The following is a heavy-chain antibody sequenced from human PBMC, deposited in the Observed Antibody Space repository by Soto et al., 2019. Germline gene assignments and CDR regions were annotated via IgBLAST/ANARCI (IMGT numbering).Heavy chain of an antibody. CDR1: GFTFSRYW. D-gene: IGHD3-16*01. Sequence: EVQLAESGGGLIQPGGSLRLSCATSGFTFSRYWIHWVRQAPGRGLVWVSRISGDGVHTDYAESVKGRFTVSRDIAKSTGYLQMNNLRAEDTAIYYCARLGFVGEGDFWGQGILVTVSS. CDR3: ARLGFVGEGDF. J-gene: IGHJ4*02. CDR2: ISGDGVHT. V-gene: IGHV3-74*01.